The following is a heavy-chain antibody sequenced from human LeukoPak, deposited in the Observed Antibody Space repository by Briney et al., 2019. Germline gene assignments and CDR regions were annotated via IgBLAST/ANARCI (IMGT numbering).Heavy chain of an antibody. J-gene: IGHJ4*02. Sequence: SETLSLTCTVSGGSISSSSYYWGWIRQPPGKGLEWIGSIYYSGSTYYNPSLKSRVTIPVDTSKNQFSLKLSSVTAADTAVYYCAGYSSGWYGGFDYWGQGTLVTVSS. D-gene: IGHD6-19*01. CDR3: AGYSSGWYGGFDY. CDR2: IYYSGST. V-gene: IGHV4-39*01. CDR1: GGSISSSSYY.